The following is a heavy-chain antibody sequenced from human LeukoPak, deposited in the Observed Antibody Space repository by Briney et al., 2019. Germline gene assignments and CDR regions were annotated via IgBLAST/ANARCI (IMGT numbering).Heavy chain of an antibody. CDR1: GVPFNAW. CDR2: IKGKSAGGIT. CDR3: TWLYSDAFNI. D-gene: IGHD2-15*01. Sequence: GGSLRLSRAVSGVPFNAWMRWVRQAPAERLEWVGRIKGKSAGGITDYAAPVKGRFTILKDDSENTLYLQMNSLTTEDTAVYYCTWLYSDAFNIWGKGTMVTVSS. V-gene: IGHV3-15*01. J-gene: IGHJ3*02.